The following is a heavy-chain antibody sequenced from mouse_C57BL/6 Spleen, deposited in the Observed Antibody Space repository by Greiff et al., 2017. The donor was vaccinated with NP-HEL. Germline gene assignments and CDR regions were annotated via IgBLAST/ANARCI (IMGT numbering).Heavy chain of an antibody. CDR3: TRDYDYDPFAY. Sequence: QVQLQQSGAELVRPGASVTLSCKASGYTFTDYEMHWVKQTPVHGLEWIGAIDPETGGTAYNQKFKGKAILTADKSSSTAYMELRSLTSEDSAVYYCTRDYDYDPFAYWGQGTLVTVSA. D-gene: IGHD2-4*01. V-gene: IGHV1-15*01. CDR1: GYTFTDYE. J-gene: IGHJ3*01. CDR2: IDPETGGT.